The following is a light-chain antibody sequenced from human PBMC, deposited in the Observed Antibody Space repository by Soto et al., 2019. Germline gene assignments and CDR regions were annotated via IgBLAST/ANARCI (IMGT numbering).Light chain of an antibody. CDR1: QSVGSSY. V-gene: IGKV3-20*01. CDR2: DAS. CDR3: QQYGSSPET. J-gene: IGKJ1*01. Sequence: EIVLTQSPGTLSLSPGERATLSCRASQSVGSSYLAWYQQKPGQAPRLLIYDASSRATGIPERFSGSGSGTDFTLTIRRLEPEDFAVYYCQQYGSSPETFGQGTKVDIK.